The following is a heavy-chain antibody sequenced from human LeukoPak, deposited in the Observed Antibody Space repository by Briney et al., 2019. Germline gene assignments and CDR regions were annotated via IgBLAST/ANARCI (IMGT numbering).Heavy chain of an antibody. CDR1: GFTVITND. CDR3: ARGHYGLDY. V-gene: IGHV3-53*01. Sequence: GGSLRLSCAASGFTVITNDMTSVRQAPGKGLEWVSVLYSDGNTKYADSVQGRFTISRDNSKNTLYLEMNSLSPDDTAVYYCARGHYGLDYWGQGTLVTVSS. J-gene: IGHJ4*02. D-gene: IGHD4-17*01. CDR2: LYSDGNT.